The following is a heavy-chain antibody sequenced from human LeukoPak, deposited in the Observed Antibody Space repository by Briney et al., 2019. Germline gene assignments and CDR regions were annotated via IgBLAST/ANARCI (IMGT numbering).Heavy chain of an antibody. D-gene: IGHD2-15*01. CDR1: GFTFSSYS. V-gene: IGHV3-21*01. J-gene: IGHJ6*02. CDR3: AREVGGIVVVVAATPRYGMDV. Sequence: PGGSLRLSCAASGFTFSSYSMNWVRQAPGKGLGWVSSISSSSSYIYYADSVKGRFTISRDNAKNSLYLQMNSLRAEDTAVYYCAREVGGIVVVVAATPRYGMDVWGQGTTVTVSS. CDR2: ISSSSSYI.